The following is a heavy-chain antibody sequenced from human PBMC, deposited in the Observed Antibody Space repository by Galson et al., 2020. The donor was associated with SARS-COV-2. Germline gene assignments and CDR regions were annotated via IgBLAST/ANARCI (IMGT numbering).Heavy chain of an antibody. Sequence: SETLSLTCAVYGGSFSGYYWSWIRQPPGKGLEWIGEINHSGSTNYNPSLKSRVTISVDTSKNQFSLKLSSVTAADTAVYYCARGYRNAYYYGSGSYGPFDYWGQGTLVTVSS. CDR2: INHSGST. J-gene: IGHJ4*02. V-gene: IGHV4-34*01. CDR3: ARGYRNAYYYGSGSYGPFDY. D-gene: IGHD3-10*01. CDR1: GGSFSGYY.